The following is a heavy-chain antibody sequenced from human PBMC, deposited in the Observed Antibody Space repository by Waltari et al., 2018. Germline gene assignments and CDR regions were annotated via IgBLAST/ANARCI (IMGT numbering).Heavy chain of an antibody. CDR3: AKDTYYDFWSGPPDY. CDR2: ISWNSGSI. J-gene: IGHJ4*02. Sequence: EVQLVESGGGLVQPGRSLRLSCAASGFTFDAYAMHWVRPAPGKGLEWVSGISWNSGSIGYADSVKGRFTISRDNAKNSLYLQMNSLRAEDTALYYCAKDTYYDFWSGPPDYWGQGTLVTVSS. V-gene: IGHV3-9*01. CDR1: GFTFDAYA. D-gene: IGHD3-3*01.